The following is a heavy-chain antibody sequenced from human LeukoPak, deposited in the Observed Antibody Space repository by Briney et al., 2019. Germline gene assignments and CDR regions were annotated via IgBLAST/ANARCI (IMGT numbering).Heavy chain of an antibody. CDR3: ARDNWNDEGWFDP. V-gene: IGHV4-34*01. Sequence: ASETLSLTCAVYGGSFSGYYWSWIRQPPGKGLEWIGEINHTGSTNYNPSLKSRVTISVDTSKNQFSLKLSSVTAADTAVYYCARDNWNDEGWFDPWGQGALVTVSS. CDR2: INHTGST. CDR1: GGSFSGYY. D-gene: IGHD1-20*01. J-gene: IGHJ5*02.